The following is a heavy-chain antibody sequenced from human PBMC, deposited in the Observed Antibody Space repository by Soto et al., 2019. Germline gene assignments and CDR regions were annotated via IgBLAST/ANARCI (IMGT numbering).Heavy chain of an antibody. CDR1: GDTFSFYS. J-gene: IGHJ4*02. Sequence: QVQLVQSGAEVKRPGSSVKVSCKASGDTFSFYSINWVRQAPGLGLEWMGRVNPILSLSNYAQRFQGRATMTADKSTSTAYMVISSLRSEDTAIYYCATSYGSGYRAFDYWGQGAQVIVSS. CDR2: VNPILSLS. CDR3: ATSYGSGYRAFDY. D-gene: IGHD3-10*01. V-gene: IGHV1-69*02.